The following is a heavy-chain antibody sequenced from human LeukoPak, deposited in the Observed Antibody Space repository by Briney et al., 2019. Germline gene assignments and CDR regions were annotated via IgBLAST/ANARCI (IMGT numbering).Heavy chain of an antibody. D-gene: IGHD1-26*01. CDR1: GFTFSSYS. J-gene: IGHJ4*02. CDR3: AKDLNRDSGSYFSY. Sequence: GGSLRLSCAASGFTFSSYSMNWVRQAPGKGLEWVSSISSSSYIYYADSVKGRFTISRDNSKNTLYLQMNSLRAEDTAVYYCAKDLNRDSGSYFSYWGQGTLVTVSS. V-gene: IGHV3-21*04. CDR2: ISSSSYI.